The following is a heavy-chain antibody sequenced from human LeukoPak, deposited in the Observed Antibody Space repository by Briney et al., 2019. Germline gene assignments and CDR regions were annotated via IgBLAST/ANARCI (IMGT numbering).Heavy chain of an antibody. J-gene: IGHJ4*02. Sequence: SVKVSCKASGYSFAISDINWVRQAAGQGLEWMGGIIPIFGTANYAQKFQGRVTITADESTSTAYMELSSLRSEDTAVYYCAGLRFGGPSYNFDYWGQGTLVTVSS. CDR1: GYSFAISD. CDR3: AGLRFGGPSYNFDY. CDR2: IIPIFGTA. V-gene: IGHV1-69*13. D-gene: IGHD3-16*01.